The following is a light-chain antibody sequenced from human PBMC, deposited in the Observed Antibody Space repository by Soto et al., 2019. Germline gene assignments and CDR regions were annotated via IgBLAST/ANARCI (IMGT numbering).Light chain of an antibody. Sequence: EIVLTQSPATLSLSPGEKTTISCRASQSVSSYLAWYQQKLGQAPRLLIYDASNRATGIPARFSGSGSGTDFTLTISSLEPEDFAVYYCQQRSNWRTFGQGTRLEIK. CDR2: DAS. V-gene: IGKV3-11*01. J-gene: IGKJ5*01. CDR3: QQRSNWRT. CDR1: QSVSSY.